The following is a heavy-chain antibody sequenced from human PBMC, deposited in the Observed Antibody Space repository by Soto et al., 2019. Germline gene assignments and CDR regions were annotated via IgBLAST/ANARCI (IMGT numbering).Heavy chain of an antibody. D-gene: IGHD5-18*01. CDR2: IIPIFGTA. CDR3: ARGDGQLWLPHNWFDP. Sequence: QVQLVQSGAEVKKPGSSVKVSCKASGGTFSSYAISWVRQAPGQGLEWMGGIIPIFGTANYAQKFQGRVTITADESTSTAYMELSSLRPEDTAVYYCARGDGQLWLPHNWFDPWGQGTLVTVSS. J-gene: IGHJ5*02. V-gene: IGHV1-69*12. CDR1: GGTFSSYA.